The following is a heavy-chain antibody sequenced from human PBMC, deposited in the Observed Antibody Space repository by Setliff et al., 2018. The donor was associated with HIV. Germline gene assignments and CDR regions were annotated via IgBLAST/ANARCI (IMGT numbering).Heavy chain of an antibody. V-gene: IGHV1-69*13. Sequence: SVKVSCKASGGPFTSAFNWVRQVPGQGLEWMGGIIPIFGTANYAQNFGGRVTITADQSTTTSYLQLNSLRAEDTAVYYCARDQLAMVRRNGMDVWGQGTTVTVSS. D-gene: IGHD3-10*01. CDR1: GGPFTSA. J-gene: IGHJ6*02. CDR2: IIPIFGTA. CDR3: ARDQLAMVRRNGMDV.